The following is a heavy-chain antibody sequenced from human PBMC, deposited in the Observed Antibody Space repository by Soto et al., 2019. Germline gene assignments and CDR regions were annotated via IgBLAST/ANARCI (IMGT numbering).Heavy chain of an antibody. J-gene: IGHJ4*02. CDR1: GGSIISGGYY. Sequence: SETLSLTCTVSGGSIISGGYYWIWIRQHPGKGLEWIGYIYYSGSTYYNPSLKSRVTISVDTSKNQFSLKLSSVTAADTAVYYCARDRAGVGNFDYWGQGTLVTVSS. D-gene: IGHD3-3*01. V-gene: IGHV4-31*03. CDR3: ARDRAGVGNFDY. CDR2: IYYSGST.